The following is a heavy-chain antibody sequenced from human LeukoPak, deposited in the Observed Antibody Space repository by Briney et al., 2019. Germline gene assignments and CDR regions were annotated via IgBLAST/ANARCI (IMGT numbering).Heavy chain of an antibody. D-gene: IGHD5-12*01. Sequence: SETLSLTCAVSGGSFTNYYWTWVRQSPGKGLEWIGEINHRGRTNYNPSLKRRVTISVDTSQNQFTLNLRPVTAADTAVYYCARKATDYYYALDVWGQRTTVTVSS. CDR2: INHRGRT. V-gene: IGHV4-34*01. J-gene: IGHJ6*02. CDR3: ARKATDYYYALDV. CDR1: GGSFTNYY.